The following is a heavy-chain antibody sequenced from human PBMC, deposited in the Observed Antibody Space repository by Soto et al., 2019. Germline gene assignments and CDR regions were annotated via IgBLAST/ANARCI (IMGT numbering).Heavy chain of an antibody. J-gene: IGHJ6*03. V-gene: IGHV1-18*01. Sequence: GASVKVSCKASGYTFTSYGSSWVRQAPGQGLEWMGWISAYNGNTNYAQKLQGRVTMTTDTSTSTAYMELRSLRSDDTAVYYCARAGRITIFGSPYYMDVWGKGTTVTVSS. CDR3: ARAGRITIFGSPYYMDV. CDR1: GYTFTSYG. D-gene: IGHD3-3*01. CDR2: ISAYNGNT.